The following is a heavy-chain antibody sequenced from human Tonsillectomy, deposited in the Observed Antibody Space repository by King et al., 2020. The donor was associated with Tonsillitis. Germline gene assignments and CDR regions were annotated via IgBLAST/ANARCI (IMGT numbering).Heavy chain of an antibody. D-gene: IGHD2-15*01. J-gene: IGHJ4*02. V-gene: IGHV1-58*02. CDR1: GFTFSSSA. CDR3: ATGIVVRSDVDF. Sequence: QLVESGPEVEKPGTSVKVSCKASGFTFSSSAIQWVRQARGQRLEWIGWIVVGSGNTKYAQKFQERVSITRDMSTNTVYMEVSSLRSDDTAVYYCATGIVVRSDVDFWGQGTLVTVSS. CDR2: IVVGSGNT.